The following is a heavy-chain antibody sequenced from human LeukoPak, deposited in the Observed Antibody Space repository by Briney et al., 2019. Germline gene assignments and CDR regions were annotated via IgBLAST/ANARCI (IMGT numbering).Heavy chain of an antibody. CDR3: ARSHYYDSSGYYLDGFDI. J-gene: IGHJ3*02. CDR2: IYSGGST. D-gene: IGHD3-22*01. Sequence: GGSLRLSCAASGFAVSSSYMSWVRQAPGKGLEWVSVIYSGGSTYYADSVKGRFTISRDNSKNTVYLQMNSLRAEDTAVYYCARSHYYDSSGYYLDGFDIWGQGTMVTVSS. V-gene: IGHV3-53*01. CDR1: GFAVSSSY.